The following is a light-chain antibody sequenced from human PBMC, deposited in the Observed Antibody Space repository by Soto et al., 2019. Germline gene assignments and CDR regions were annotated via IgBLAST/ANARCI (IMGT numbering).Light chain of an antibody. CDR2: GAF. J-gene: IGKJ4*01. V-gene: IGKV3-15*01. Sequence: EIVMTQSPATLSASAGERATLSCRASQSVNYNLAWYQHKPGQGPRLLIYGAFTRATGIPARFSGRGSGTEFTLTITGLQTEDFGVDYGQHYKNWPPRSFGGGTKVEIK. CDR1: QSVNYN. CDR3: QHYKNWPPRS.